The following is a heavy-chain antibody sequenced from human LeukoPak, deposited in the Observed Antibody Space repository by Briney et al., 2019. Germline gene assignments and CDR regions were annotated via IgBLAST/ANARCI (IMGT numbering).Heavy chain of an antibody. CDR3: ARCNTVEYYFDY. CDR1: GGTFSSYA. V-gene: IGHV1-69*13. Sequence: SVKVSCKASGGTFSSYAISWVRQAPGQGLEWMGGIIPIFGTANYAQKFQGRVTITADESTSTAYMELSSLRSEDTAVCYCARCNTVEYYFDYWGQGTLVTVSS. J-gene: IGHJ4*02. CDR2: IIPIFGTA. D-gene: IGHD2/OR15-2a*01.